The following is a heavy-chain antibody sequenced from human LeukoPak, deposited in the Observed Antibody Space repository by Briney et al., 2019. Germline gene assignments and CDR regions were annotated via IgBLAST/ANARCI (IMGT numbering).Heavy chain of an antibody. V-gene: IGHV1-18*01. CDR3: ARGEVLVWGGPYYYYMDV. CDR1: GGTFSSYA. Sequence: ASVKVSCKASGGTFSSYAISWVRQAPGQGLEWMGRISAYNGNTNYAQKLQGRVTMTTDTSTSTAYMELRSLRSDDTAVYYCARGEVLVWGGPYYYYMDVWGKGTTVTVSS. CDR2: ISAYNGNT. J-gene: IGHJ6*03. D-gene: IGHD2-8*01.